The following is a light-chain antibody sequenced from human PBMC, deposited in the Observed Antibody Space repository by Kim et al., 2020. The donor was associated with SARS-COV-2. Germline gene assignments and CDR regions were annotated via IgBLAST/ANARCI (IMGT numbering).Light chain of an antibody. CDR1: KLGDKF. Sequence: VSPGQTASITCSGDKLGDKFVSWYQQKPGQSPVLVIYQDTKRPSGIPGRFSGSNSGNTATLNSSATQAMDESDYYCQAWDSNTGVFGGGTQLTVL. CDR3: QAWDSNTGV. CDR2: QDT. J-gene: IGLJ2*01. V-gene: IGLV3-1*01.